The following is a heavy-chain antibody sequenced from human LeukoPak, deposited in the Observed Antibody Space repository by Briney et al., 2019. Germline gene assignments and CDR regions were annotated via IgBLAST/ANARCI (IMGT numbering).Heavy chain of an antibody. Sequence: PSETLSLTCTVSGGSISSYYWSWIRQPPGKGLEWIGYIYYSGSTNYNPSLKSRVTISVDTSKNQFSLKLSSVAAADTAVYYCARAVSGYEDYWGQGTLDTVSS. J-gene: IGHJ4*02. CDR1: GGSISSYY. CDR3: ARAVSGYEDY. D-gene: IGHD5-12*01. V-gene: IGHV4-59*01. CDR2: IYYSGST.